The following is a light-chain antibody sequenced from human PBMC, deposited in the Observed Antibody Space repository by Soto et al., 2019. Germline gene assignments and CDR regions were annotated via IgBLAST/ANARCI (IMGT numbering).Light chain of an antibody. J-gene: IGKJ5*01. Sequence: EIVFRQSPDTLSFSPWERATLSCRASESVDDYLAWYQQKPGQAPRLVIYEASNRATGIPARFSGSGSGTDFTLTISSLEPEDFAIYYCQQRSNWPPPITFGQGTRLEIK. CDR2: EAS. CDR1: ESVDDY. V-gene: IGKV3-11*01. CDR3: QQRSNWPPPIT.